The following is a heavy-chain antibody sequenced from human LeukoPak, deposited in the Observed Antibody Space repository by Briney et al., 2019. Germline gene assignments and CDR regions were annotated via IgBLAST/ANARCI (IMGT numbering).Heavy chain of an antibody. V-gene: IGHV3-23*03. D-gene: IGHD1-26*01. CDR3: AKQEGALIQTWCFDH. J-gene: IGHJ4*02. CDR2: IGKDASRA. CDR1: GFTFSDLS. Sequence: GFSLRLSCGASGFTFSDLSMILLRLDPGKALEWASSIGKDASRAYCADSVRGRFTVSRDNTKKPLYLQMRSLRVEDTALYYCAKQEGALIQTWCFDHWGLGTLVTVSS.